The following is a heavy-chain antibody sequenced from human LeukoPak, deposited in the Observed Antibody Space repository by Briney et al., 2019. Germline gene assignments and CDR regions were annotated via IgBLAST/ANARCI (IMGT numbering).Heavy chain of an antibody. J-gene: IGHJ4*02. CDR1: GGSISSYY. CDR2: IYYSGST. D-gene: IGHD6-13*01. CDR3: ARAPFESSWYYFDY. V-gene: IGHV4-59*01. Sequence: PSETLSLTCTVSGGSISSYYWSWIRQPPGKRLEWIGYIYYSGSTNYNPSLKSRVTISVDTSKNQFSLKLSSVTAADTAVYYCARAPFESSWYYFDYWGQGTLVTVSS.